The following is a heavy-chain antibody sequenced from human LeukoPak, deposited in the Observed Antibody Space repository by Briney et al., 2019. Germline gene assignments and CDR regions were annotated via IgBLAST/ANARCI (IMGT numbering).Heavy chain of an antibody. CDR1: GFTFGDYA. CDR3: TRDRSSSWFTFDY. J-gene: IGHJ4*02. D-gene: IGHD6-13*01. CDR2: IRSKAYGGTT. V-gene: IGHV3-49*04. Sequence: GGSLRLSCTASGFTFGDYAMSWVRQAPGKGLEWVGFIRSKAYGGTTEYAASVKGRFTISRDDSKSIAYLQMNSLKTEDTAVYYCTRDRSSSWFTFDYWGQGTLVTVSS.